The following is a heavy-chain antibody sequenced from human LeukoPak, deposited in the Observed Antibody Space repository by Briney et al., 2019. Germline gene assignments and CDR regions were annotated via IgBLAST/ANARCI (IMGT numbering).Heavy chain of an antibody. V-gene: IGHV3-9*01. CDR1: GFTFDDYA. CDR3: AKTTGTNDAFDI. Sequence: GGSLRLSCAASGFTFDDYAMHWVRHAPGKGLEWVSGISTNSGSMDYADSMKGRFVISRDNAKNSLYLQMNSLRPEDTALYYCAKTTGTNDAFDIWGQGTMVTVSS. J-gene: IGHJ3*02. CDR2: ISTNSGSM. D-gene: IGHD1-1*01.